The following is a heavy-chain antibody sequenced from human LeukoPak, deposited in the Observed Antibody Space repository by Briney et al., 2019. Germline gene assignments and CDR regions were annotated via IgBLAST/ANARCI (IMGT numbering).Heavy chain of an antibody. CDR3: ARTQIAAADSYEGYYFDY. CDR2: IYPGDSDT. Sequence: GESLQISCKGSGYSFTSYWIGWVRQMPGKGLEWMGIIYPGDSDTRYSPSFQGQVTISADKSISTAYLQWSSLKASDTAMYYCARTQIAAADSYEGYYFDYWGQGTLVTVSS. CDR1: GYSFTSYW. V-gene: IGHV5-51*01. J-gene: IGHJ4*02. D-gene: IGHD6-13*01.